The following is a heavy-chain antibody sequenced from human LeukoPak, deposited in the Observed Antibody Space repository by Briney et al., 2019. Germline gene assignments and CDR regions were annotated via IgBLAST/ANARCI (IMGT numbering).Heavy chain of an antibody. V-gene: IGHV1-18*01. D-gene: IGHD3-10*01. J-gene: IGHJ4*02. Sequence: ASVKVSCKASGGTFSSYAITWVRQAPGQGLEWMGWISPYNGNTNFAQKFQGRLTMTTDTSTSTAYMELRSLISDDTAVYYCARDYYGSGSYWGQGTLVTVSS. CDR1: GGTFSSYA. CDR2: ISPYNGNT. CDR3: ARDYYGSGSY.